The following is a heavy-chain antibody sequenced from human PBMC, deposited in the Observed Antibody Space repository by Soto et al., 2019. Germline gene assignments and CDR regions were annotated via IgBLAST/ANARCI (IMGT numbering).Heavy chain of an antibody. CDR1: KFTFSSYA. CDR3: AKDQGFDP. J-gene: IGHJ5*02. Sequence: PVGSLRLSCAASKFTFSSYAMSWVRQAPGKGLEWVSSIGGSGVVTYYADSVKGRFTISRDNSKNTLYLQMNSLRAEDTAVYYSAKDQGFDPRGQGTLVTVSS. V-gene: IGHV3-23*01. CDR2: IGGSGVVT.